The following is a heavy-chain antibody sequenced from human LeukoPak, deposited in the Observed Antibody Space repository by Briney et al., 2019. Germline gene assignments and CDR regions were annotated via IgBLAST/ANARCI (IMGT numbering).Heavy chain of an antibody. CDR3: ARDGHCGGDCYLAEYFQH. Sequence: PGGSLRLSCAASGFSFSSYAMNWVRQAPGKGLEWVSSISGSGGSTYYADSVQGRFIISRDNSKDTLYLQMSSLRVEDTASYYCARDGHCGGDCYLAEYFQHWGQGTLVTVSS. CDR2: ISGSGGST. CDR1: GFSFSSYA. J-gene: IGHJ1*01. V-gene: IGHV3-23*01. D-gene: IGHD2-21*02.